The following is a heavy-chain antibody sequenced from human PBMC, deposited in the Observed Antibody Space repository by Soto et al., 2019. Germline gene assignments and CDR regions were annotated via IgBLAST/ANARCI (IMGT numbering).Heavy chain of an antibody. J-gene: IGHJ4*02. D-gene: IGHD6-6*01. CDR1: VYTFTGFS. Sequence: SVKASCKASVYTFTGFSLRCVRHAPGQGLEWLGWINPNTGGTNYAQDFQGRITMTRDTSISTAYLELTSLRSDDTAVYYCAREGIEARIPSDWGQGTLVTVSS. CDR3: AREGIEARIPSD. CDR2: INPNTGGT. V-gene: IGHV1-2*02.